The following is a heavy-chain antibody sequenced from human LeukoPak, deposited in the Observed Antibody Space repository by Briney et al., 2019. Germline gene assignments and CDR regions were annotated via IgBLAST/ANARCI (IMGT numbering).Heavy chain of an antibody. J-gene: IGHJ3*02. CDR2: IYYSGST. V-gene: IGHV4-39*01. CDR3: ARLKHIFTKLKGAFDI. CDR1: GGSISSSSYY. Sequence: PSETLSLTCTVSGGSISSSSYYWGWIRQPPGKGLEWIGSIYYSGSTYYNPSLKSRVTISVDTSKNQFSLKLSSVTAADTAVYHCARLKHIFTKLKGAFDIWGQGTMVTVSS. D-gene: IGHD3-3*02.